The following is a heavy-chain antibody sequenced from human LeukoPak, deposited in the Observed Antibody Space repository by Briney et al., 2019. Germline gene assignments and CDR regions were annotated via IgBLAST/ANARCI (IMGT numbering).Heavy chain of an antibody. V-gene: IGHV1-2*02. CDR1: GYTFTGYY. J-gene: IGHJ4*02. D-gene: IGHD2-2*01. CDR3: AREGGYCSSTSCLPSYSA. Sequence: ASVKLSCKASGYTFTGYYMHWVRQAPGQGLEWMGWINPNSGGTNYAQKFQGRVTMTRDTSISTAYMELSRLRSDDTAVYYCAREGGYCSSTSCLPSYSAWGQGTLVTVSS. CDR2: INPNSGGT.